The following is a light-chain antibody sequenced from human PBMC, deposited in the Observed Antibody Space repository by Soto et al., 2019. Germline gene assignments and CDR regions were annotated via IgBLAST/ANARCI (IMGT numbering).Light chain of an antibody. Sequence: QSALTQPASVSGSPGQSITISCTGTSSDVGGSDYVSWYQQHPDKAPKIMIYHVSNRPSGVSNRFSGSKSGNTASLTISGLQAEDEADYYCSSYTTGDTLYVFGTGTKLTVL. J-gene: IGLJ1*01. CDR1: SSDVGGSDY. CDR3: SSYTTGDTLYV. V-gene: IGLV2-14*01. CDR2: HVS.